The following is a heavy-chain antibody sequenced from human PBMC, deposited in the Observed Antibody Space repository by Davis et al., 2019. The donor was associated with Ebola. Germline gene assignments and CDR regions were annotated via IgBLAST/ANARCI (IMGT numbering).Heavy chain of an antibody. CDR3: ARDTSYGDYLYYYYGMDV. Sequence: GESLKISCAASGFTFSSYSMNWVRQAPGKGLEWVSYISSSSSTIYYADSVKGRFTISRDNAKNSLYLQMNSLRDEDTAVYYCARDTSYGDYLYYYYGMDVWGQGTTVTVSS. V-gene: IGHV3-48*02. D-gene: IGHD4-17*01. CDR1: GFTFSSYS. J-gene: IGHJ6*02. CDR2: ISSSSSTI.